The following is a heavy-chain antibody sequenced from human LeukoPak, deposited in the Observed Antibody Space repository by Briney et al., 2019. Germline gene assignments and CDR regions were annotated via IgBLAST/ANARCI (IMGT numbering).Heavy chain of an antibody. Sequence: TGGSLRLSCVASGFSFGDYAMTWVRQAPGKGLEWVSAISGSGGSTYYVDSVKGRFTISRDTSKKMLYLQMNSLRAEDTAVYYCAKEGAAAGTTPSDYWGQGTLVTVSS. CDR2: ISGSGGST. J-gene: IGHJ4*02. V-gene: IGHV3-23*01. D-gene: IGHD6-13*01. CDR3: AKEGAAAGTTPSDY. CDR1: GFSFGDYA.